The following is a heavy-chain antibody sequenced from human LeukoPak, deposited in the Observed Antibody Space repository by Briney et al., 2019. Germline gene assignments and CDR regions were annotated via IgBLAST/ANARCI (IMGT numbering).Heavy chain of an antibody. J-gene: IGHJ5*02. CDR1: GLTFSSYA. V-gene: IGHV3-30-3*01. CDR2: ISYDGSNK. Sequence: GGSLRLSCAASGLTFSSYAMHWVRQAPGKGLEWVAVISYDGSNKYYADSVKGRFTISRDNSKNTLYLQMNSLRAEDTAVYYCARDRRSSSWGFDPWGQGTLVTVSS. CDR3: ARDRRSSSWGFDP. D-gene: IGHD6-13*01.